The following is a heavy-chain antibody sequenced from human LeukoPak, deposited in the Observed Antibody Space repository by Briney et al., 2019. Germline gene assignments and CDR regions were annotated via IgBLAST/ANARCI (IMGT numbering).Heavy chain of an antibody. J-gene: IGHJ4*02. CDR1: GGSISSSSYY. D-gene: IGHD6-6*01. CDR2: IYYSGST. Sequence: SETLSLTCTVSGGSISSSSYYWGWIRQPPGKGLEWIGSIYYSGSTYYNPSLKSRVTISVDTSKNQFSLKLRSVTAADTAVYYCARGTARLGYFDYWGQGTLVTVSS. CDR3: ARGTARLGYFDY. V-gene: IGHV4-39*07.